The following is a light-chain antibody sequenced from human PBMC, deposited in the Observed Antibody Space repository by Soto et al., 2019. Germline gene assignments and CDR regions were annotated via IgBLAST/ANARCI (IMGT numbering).Light chain of an antibody. J-gene: IGKJ3*01. CDR2: WAS. CDR3: LQQYFYPIT. Sequence: DIVMTQSPDSLAVSLGERATINCKSSQNILHRSNNRNYLAWYQQKPGQPPKLLIYWASTRESGVPDRFSGSGSGTDFTLTISSLQPEHFATYSCLQQYFYPITSDPGTTVDLK. CDR1: QNILHRSNNRNY. V-gene: IGKV4-1*01.